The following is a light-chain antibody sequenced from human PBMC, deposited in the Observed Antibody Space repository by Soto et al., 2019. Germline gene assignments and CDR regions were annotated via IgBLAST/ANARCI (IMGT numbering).Light chain of an antibody. CDR1: SSNIGAGYD. J-gene: IGLJ2*01. CDR3: QSYDSSPGGSVV. V-gene: IGLV1-40*01. CDR2: ANS. Sequence: QSVLTQPPSVSGAPGQRVTISCTGSSSNIGAGYDVHWYQQLPGTAPKLLIYANSNRPSGVPDRFSGSKSGTSASLAITGLQAEDEADYYCQSYDSSPGGSVVFGGGTKLTVL.